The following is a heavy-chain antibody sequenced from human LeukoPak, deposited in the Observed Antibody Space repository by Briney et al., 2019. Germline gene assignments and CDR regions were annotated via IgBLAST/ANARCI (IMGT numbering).Heavy chain of an antibody. CDR3: ARISGPGDYDDFDY. CDR1: GGSISPYF. CDR2: IYYGGNT. Sequence: SETLSLTCTVSGGSISPYFWGWIRQPPGKGLEWIGNIYYGGNTNYNPSLKSRVTISVDTSKSQFSVRLNSVTAADTAIYYCARISGPGDYDDFDYWGQGTQVTVSS. J-gene: IGHJ4*02. D-gene: IGHD3-16*01. V-gene: IGHV4-59*01.